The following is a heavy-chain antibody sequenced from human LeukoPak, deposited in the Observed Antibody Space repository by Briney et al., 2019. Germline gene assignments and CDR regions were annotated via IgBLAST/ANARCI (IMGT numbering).Heavy chain of an antibody. Sequence: PGGSLRLSCAASGFTFSSYSMNWVRQAPGKGLEWVSYISSSSSSTIYYADSVKGRFTISRDNAKNSLYLQMNSLRAEDTAVYYCAREGYYYDSSGYYFDYWGQGTLVTVSS. J-gene: IGHJ4*02. V-gene: IGHV3-48*01. CDR1: GFTFSSYS. D-gene: IGHD3-22*01. CDR3: AREGYYYDSSGYYFDY. CDR2: ISSSSSSTI.